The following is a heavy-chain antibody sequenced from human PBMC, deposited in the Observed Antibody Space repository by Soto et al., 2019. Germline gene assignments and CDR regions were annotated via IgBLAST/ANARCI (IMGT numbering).Heavy chain of an antibody. CDR3: ARGPYYGPAYVMDV. V-gene: IGHV1-2*02. D-gene: IGHD3-10*01. Sequence: ASVKVSCKASGYTFTDYYIHWVRQAPGQGLEWMGWISPRTGSANFAQRFQGRVSMTRDTSITTAYMELRRLKSDDTAVYYCARGPYYGPAYVMDVWGQATTVTVSS. CDR2: ISPRTGSA. CDR1: GYTFTDYY. J-gene: IGHJ6*02.